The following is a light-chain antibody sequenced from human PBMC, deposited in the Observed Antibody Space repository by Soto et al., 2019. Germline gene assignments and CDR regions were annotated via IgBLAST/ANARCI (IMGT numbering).Light chain of an antibody. CDR1: QSVSSSY. J-gene: IGKJ4*01. V-gene: IGKV3-20*01. CDR3: QQYGSSPLLT. CDR2: GAS. Sequence: EIVLTQSPGTLSLSPGERATLSCRASQSVSSSYLAWYQQKPGQAPRLLIYGASSRATGIPDRFSGSGSGTDFTLTISRLEPEDCAVYYWQQYGSSPLLTFGGGTKVEIK.